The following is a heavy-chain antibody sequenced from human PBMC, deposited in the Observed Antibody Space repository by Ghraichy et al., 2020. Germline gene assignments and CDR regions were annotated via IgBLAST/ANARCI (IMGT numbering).Heavy chain of an antibody. Sequence: GGSLRLSCAASGFTFSSYSMNWVRQAPGKGLEWVSYISSSSSTIYYADSVKGRFTISRDNAKNSLYLQMNSLRDEDTTVYYCVREAQIVVVPATIGSTHQRVDAFDIWGQGTMVTVSS. D-gene: IGHD2-2*01. J-gene: IGHJ3*02. CDR2: ISSSSSTI. CDR1: GFTFSSYS. CDR3: VREAQIVVVPATIGSTHQRVDAFDI. V-gene: IGHV3-48*02.